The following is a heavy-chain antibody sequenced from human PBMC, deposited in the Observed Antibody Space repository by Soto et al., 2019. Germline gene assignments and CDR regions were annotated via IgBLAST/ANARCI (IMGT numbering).Heavy chain of an antibody. CDR3: VSQRTSVLTQAYFDY. CDR1: GGSVSNSNYY. Sequence: SETLSLPCTLSGGSVSNSNYYWGWIRQSPGKGLVWIGSVYYRGGRYSKSSVNSRVTISVDTSKQQLSLNLNSVSASHTAVYFCVSQRTSVLTQAYFDYWGPGALVTVSS. J-gene: IGHJ4*02. D-gene: IGHD2-8*01. V-gene: IGHV4-39*01. CDR2: VYYRGGR.